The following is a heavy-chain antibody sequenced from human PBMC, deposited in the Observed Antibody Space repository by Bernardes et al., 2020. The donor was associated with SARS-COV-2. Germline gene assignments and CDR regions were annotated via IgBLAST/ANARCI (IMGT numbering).Heavy chain of an antibody. CDR1: GYRFNTYG. J-gene: IGHJ4*02. Sequence: ASVKVSCTASGYRFNTYGIGWVRQAPGQGLEWMGWINAYNGNTDYAQNFQDRVSMTTDAFTSTAYMELRSLRSDDTAVYYCARGRVSYSTSSSFHYWGQGTLVTVSS. CDR3: ARGRVSYSTSSSFHY. D-gene: IGHD4-4*01. CDR2: INAYNGNT. V-gene: IGHV1-18*01.